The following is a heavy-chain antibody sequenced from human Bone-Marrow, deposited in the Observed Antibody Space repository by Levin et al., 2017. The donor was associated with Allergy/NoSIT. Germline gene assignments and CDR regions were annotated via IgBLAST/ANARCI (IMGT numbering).Heavy chain of an antibody. D-gene: IGHD6-13*01. V-gene: IGHV3-30*18. J-gene: IGHJ6*02. CDR2: ISYDGSNK. CDR3: AKDLRQQLWYYYYYGMDV. Sequence: GESLKISCAASGFTLSSYGMHWVRQAPGKGLEWVAVISYDGSNKYYADSVKGRFTISRDNSKNTLYLQMNSLRAEDTAVYYCAKDLRQQLWYYYYYGMDVWGQGTTVTVSS. CDR1: GFTLSSYG.